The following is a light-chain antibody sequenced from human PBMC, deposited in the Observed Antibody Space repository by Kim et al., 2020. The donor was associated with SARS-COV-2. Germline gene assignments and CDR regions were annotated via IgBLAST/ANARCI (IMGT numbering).Light chain of an antibody. J-gene: IGKJ1*01. CDR1: QSVLYSSNNKNY. V-gene: IGKV4-1*01. CDR2: WAS. CDR3: QQYDSTRT. Sequence: DIVMTQSPDSLAVSLGERATINCKSSQSVLYSSNNKNYLAWYQQKPGQPPKLLIYWASTRESGVPDRFSGSGSGTDFTLTISSLQAEDVAVYYCQQYDSTRTFGQGTKVDIK.